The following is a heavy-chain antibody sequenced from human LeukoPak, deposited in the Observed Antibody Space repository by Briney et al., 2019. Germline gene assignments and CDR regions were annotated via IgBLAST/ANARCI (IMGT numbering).Heavy chain of an antibody. D-gene: IGHD2-2*01. CDR2: ISGSGGST. J-gene: IGHJ6*03. V-gene: IGHV3-23*01. CDR1: GFTFSSYA. CDR3: AKGKGRAHIVVVPAAIKYYYMDV. Sequence: PGGSLRLSCAASGFTFSSYAMSWVRQAPGKGLEWLSAISGSGGSTYYADSVKGRFTISRDNSKNTLYLQMNSLRAEDTAVYYCAKGKGRAHIVVVPAAIKYYYMDVWGKGTTVTVSS.